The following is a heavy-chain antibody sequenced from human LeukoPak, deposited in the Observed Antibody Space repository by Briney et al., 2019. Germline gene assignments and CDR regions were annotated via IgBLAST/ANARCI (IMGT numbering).Heavy chain of an antibody. CDR1: GFIFSSYG. D-gene: IGHD2/OR15-2a*01. CDR2: IRYDGSKK. V-gene: IGHV3-30*02. CDR3: AKDSAKEYDDY. Sequence: PGGSLRLSCAASGFIFSSYGMHWVRQAPGKGLEWVAFIRYDGSKKYYADSVKGRFTISRDNSKNTLYLQMNSLRAEDTAVYYCAKDSAKEYDDYWGQGTLVTVSS. J-gene: IGHJ4*02.